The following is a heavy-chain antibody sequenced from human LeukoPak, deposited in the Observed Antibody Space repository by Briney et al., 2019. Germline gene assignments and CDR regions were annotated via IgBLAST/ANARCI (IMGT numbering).Heavy chain of an antibody. CDR1: GYSISSGYY. D-gene: IGHD4-11*01. J-gene: IGHJ3*02. CDR2: IYHSGST. V-gene: IGHV4-38-2*02. Sequence: PSETLSLTCTVSGYSISSGYYWGWIRQPPGKGLEWIGSIYHSGSTYYNPSLKSRVTISVDTSKNQFSLKLSSATAADTAVYYCAHPVNDAFDIWGQGTMVTVSS. CDR3: AHPVNDAFDI.